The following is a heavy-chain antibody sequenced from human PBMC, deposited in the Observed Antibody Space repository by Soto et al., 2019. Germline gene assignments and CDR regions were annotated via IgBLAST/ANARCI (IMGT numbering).Heavy chain of an antibody. CDR2: ARSSGTT. J-gene: IGHJ4*02. V-gene: IGHV4-39*01. D-gene: IGHD3-10*02. CDR1: GGYVNGSFNY. CDR3: ATNDYVLLTSPFDY. Sequence: PSETLSLTFNVSGGYVNGSFNYWGWIRQAPGQGLEWIGSARSSGTTYYNPPLASRVTISVDVSKNQFSLKMPSVTATDTAVYYFATNDYVLLTSPFDYWGQGALVTVSS.